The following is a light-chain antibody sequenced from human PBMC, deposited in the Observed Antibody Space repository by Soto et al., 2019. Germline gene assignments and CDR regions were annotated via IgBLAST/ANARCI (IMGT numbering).Light chain of an antibody. J-gene: IGKJ1*01. V-gene: IGKV3-15*01. CDR3: HQYNYWPPET. Sequence: EIVMTQSPATLSVSPGERATLSCRASQSVRNNLAWYQQKPGLAPRLLIHDASTRATGIPARFSGSGSETEFTLTISSLQSEDSAVYYCHQYNYWPPETFGQGTKVDIK. CDR2: DAS. CDR1: QSVRNN.